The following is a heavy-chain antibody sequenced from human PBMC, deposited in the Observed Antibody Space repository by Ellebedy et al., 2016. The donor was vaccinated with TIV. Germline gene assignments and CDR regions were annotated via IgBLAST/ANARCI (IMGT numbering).Heavy chain of an antibody. CDR1: GFTFSSYG. Sequence: GGSLRLSCAASGFTFSSYGMHWVRQAPGKGLEWVAVISYDGSNKYYADSVKGRFTISRDDSKNTLYLQMNSLKTEDTAVYYCTTDPDYDFWSGYSDYWGQGTLVTVSS. J-gene: IGHJ4*02. CDR2: ISYDGSNK. D-gene: IGHD3-3*01. V-gene: IGHV3-30*03. CDR3: TTDPDYDFWSGYSDY.